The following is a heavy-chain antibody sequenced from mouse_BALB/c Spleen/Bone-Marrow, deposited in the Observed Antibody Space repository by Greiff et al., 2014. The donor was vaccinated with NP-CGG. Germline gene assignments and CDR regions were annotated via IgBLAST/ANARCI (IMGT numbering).Heavy chain of an antibody. CDR1: GFDFSRYW. CDR2: INPASSTI. D-gene: IGHD1-2*01. Sequence: VQLQQSGGGLVEPGGSLNLACVASGFDFSRYWMSWARQAPGKGQEWIGEINPASSTINYSPSLKDKFIISRDNAKNTLYLQMSKVRSEDTALYYCARLGNYGYHDNWGQGTTLTVSS. CDR3: ARLGNYGYHDN. V-gene: IGHV4-2*02. J-gene: IGHJ2*01.